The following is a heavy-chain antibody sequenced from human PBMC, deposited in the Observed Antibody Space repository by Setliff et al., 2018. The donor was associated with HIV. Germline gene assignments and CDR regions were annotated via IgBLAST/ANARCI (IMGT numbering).Heavy chain of an antibody. CDR1: GFSFSSYW. V-gene: IGHV3-7*03. Sequence: PGESLTISCAASGFSFSSYWMSWVRQAPGKGLEWVANIKQDGSQKFYVDSVKGRFTISRDNAKNSVYLQMNSLRVEDTAVYYCARWPREVAEMGGAFDSWGQGTMVTVSS. D-gene: IGHD3-16*01. J-gene: IGHJ3*02. CDR3: ARWPREVAEMGGAFDS. CDR2: IKQDGSQK.